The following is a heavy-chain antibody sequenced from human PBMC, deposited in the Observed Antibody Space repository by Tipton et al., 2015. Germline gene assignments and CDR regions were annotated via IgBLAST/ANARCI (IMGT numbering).Heavy chain of an antibody. Sequence: TLSLTCTVSGVSISSYYWTWIRQPPGKGLQWVGNVFHTGATSYNSSLKSRLTFSIDTSKNQVSLRLSSVTAADTAVYYCAAFCYGGTCPAYWGPGTLVIVSA. J-gene: IGHJ4*02. V-gene: IGHV4-59*01. D-gene: IGHD2-15*01. CDR1: GVSISSYY. CDR3: AAFCYGGTCPAY. CDR2: VFHTGAT.